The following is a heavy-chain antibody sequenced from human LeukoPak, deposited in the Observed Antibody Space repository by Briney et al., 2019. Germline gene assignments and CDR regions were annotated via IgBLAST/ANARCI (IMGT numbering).Heavy chain of an antibody. CDR2: ISYDGSNK. J-gene: IGHJ4*02. Sequence: PGRSLRLSCVASGFTFSSYGMHWVRQAPGKGLEWVAVISYDGSNKYYADSVKGRFTISRDNSKSTLYLQMNSLRAEDTAVYYCAKTMTGYVWGSPNYWGQGTLVTVSS. D-gene: IGHD3-16*01. V-gene: IGHV3-30*18. CDR1: GFTFSSYG. CDR3: AKTMTGYVWGSPNY.